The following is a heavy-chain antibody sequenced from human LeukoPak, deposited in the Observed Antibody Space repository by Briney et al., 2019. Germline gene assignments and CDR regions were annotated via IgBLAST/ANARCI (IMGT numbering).Heavy chain of an antibody. CDR3: ARDPAWGAIDY. J-gene: IGHJ4*02. D-gene: IGHD7-27*01. CDR2: MNEDGSVT. CDR1: GFSIRSSW. V-gene: IGHV3-7*01. Sequence: GGSLRLSCAVSGFSIRSSWMSWVRQTPGKGLEWVADMNEDGSVTWCADSVKGRFTVSRDNAKNSVDLQMSSLRAEDTAVYYCARDPAWGAIDYWGRGTLVTVSS.